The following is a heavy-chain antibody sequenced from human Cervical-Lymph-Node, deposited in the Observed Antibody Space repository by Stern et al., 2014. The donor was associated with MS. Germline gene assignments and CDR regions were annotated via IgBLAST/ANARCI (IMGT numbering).Heavy chain of an antibody. CDR1: GGSISSYY. CDR3: ARAVLYYGSGSYSNHFDS. CDR2: IYYSGST. D-gene: IGHD3-10*01. J-gene: IGHJ4*02. Sequence: QVQLQQWGPGLVKPSETLSLTCTVSGGSISSYYWNWIRQPPGKGLEWVGYIYYSGSTNYNPSLKSRVTISVDTSKNQFSLTLSSMTAADTAVYYCARAVLYYGSGSYSNHFDSWGQGTLVTVSS. V-gene: IGHV4-59*01.